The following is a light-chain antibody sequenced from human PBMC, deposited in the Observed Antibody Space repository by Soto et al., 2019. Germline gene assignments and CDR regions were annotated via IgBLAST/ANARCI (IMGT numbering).Light chain of an antibody. CDR3: QHYNSYSEA. CDR1: QTISSW. J-gene: IGKJ1*01. V-gene: IGKV1-5*03. CDR2: KAS. Sequence: DIQMTQSPSTLSGSVGDRVTITCRASQTISSWLAWYQQKQGTAPKLLIYKASTLKSGVPSRFSGSGSGTEFTLTISSLQPDDFASYYCQHYNSYSEAFGQGTKVELK.